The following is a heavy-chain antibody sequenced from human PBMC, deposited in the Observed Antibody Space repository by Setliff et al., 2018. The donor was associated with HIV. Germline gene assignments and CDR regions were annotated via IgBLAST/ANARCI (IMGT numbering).Heavy chain of an antibody. Sequence: GGSLILSCAGTGFTVNSGAMNWVRQAPGKGLGWVSTVGCWGTCTYFADSVKCRFTISADTSKNTLYLQMTRLSAEDTAVYYCARDLDPYFAMAVWGQGTTVTVSS. CDR1: GFTVNSGA. V-gene: IGHV3-23*01. J-gene: IGHJ6*02. CDR2: VGCWGTCT. CDR3: ARDLDPYFAMAV.